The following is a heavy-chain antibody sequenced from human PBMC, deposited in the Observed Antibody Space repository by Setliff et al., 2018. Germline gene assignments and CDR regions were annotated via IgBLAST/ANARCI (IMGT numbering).Heavy chain of an antibody. Sequence: GGSLRLSCAASGFTFRSYSMKWVRQAPGKGLEWVSYISSSSSTVYYADSVKGRFTISRDNAKNLLYLQMTSLRAEDTAVYYCARTDGTNLGYFDNWGQGTLVTVSS. CDR3: ARTDGTNLGYFDN. D-gene: IGHD2-8*01. CDR2: ISSSSSTV. CDR1: GFTFRSYS. J-gene: IGHJ4*02. V-gene: IGHV3-48*01.